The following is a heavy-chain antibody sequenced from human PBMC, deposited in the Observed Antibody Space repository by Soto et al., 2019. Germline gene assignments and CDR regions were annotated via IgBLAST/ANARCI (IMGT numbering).Heavy chain of an antibody. J-gene: IGHJ4*02. CDR2: LYADGRT. Sequence: EVQLLESGGGVVQPGGSLRLSCAASGFSFFDYDMGWVRQPPGQGPECVSSLYADGRTFYRYSVRGRFSIYRNNSKTTLFLQLNGMTADDTPVCFVATALRKFFGSWGQGTLVTVCS. CDR3: ATALRKFFGS. V-gene: IGHV3-23*01. CDR1: GFSFFDYD.